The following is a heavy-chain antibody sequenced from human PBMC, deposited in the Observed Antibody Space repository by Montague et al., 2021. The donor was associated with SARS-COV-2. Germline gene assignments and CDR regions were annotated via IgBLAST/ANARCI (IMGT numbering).Heavy chain of an antibody. V-gene: IGHV4-34*01. CDR2: INHSGTT. J-gene: IGHJ4*02. CDR3: ARWDPQTLTLIGLRGKSASDY. D-gene: IGHD4-23*01. Sequence: SETLSLTCAVYGWTFSGYYWTLIRQSTGKGLEWIAEINHSGTTNYNFNPSLRSRVTISVDTSKSQFSLKLSSVTAADTGVYYCARWDPQTLTLIGLRGKSASDYWGQGTLVTVA. CDR1: GWTFSGYY.